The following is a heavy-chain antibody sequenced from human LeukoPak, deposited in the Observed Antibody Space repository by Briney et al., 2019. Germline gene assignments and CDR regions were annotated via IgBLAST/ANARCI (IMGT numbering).Heavy chain of an antibody. CDR1: GFTFSSYS. Sequence: GSLRLSCAASGFTFSSYSMNWIRQPPGKGLEWIGEINHSGSTNYNPSLKSRVTISVDTSKNQFSLKLSSVTAADTTVYYCARGRRGAPYWGQGTLVTVSS. CDR2: INHSGST. V-gene: IGHV4-34*01. CDR3: ARGRRGAPY. D-gene: IGHD3-10*01. J-gene: IGHJ4*02.